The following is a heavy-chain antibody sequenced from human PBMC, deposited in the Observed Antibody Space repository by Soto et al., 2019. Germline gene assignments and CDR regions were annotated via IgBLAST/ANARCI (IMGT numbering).Heavy chain of an antibody. V-gene: IGHV4-39*01. D-gene: IGHD4-17*01. CDR1: CFSINTSLNY. CDR2: IYNSEST. J-gene: IGHJ5*02. Sequence: SDTLNLTSTVSCFSINTSLNYWGWSRQPPGKEQKRIGRIYNSESTYDNPSLKSRVTKTVDTSKIQFSLKLSSVTAADTAVYYCASHIRGAVTMNWFDPWGQG. CDR3: ASHIRGAVTMNWFDP.